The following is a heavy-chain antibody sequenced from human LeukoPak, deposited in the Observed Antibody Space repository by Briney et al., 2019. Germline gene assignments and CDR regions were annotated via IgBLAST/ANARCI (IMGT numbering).Heavy chain of an antibody. V-gene: IGHV1-2*02. D-gene: IGHD2-2*01. J-gene: IGHJ4*02. Sequence: GASVKVSCKASGYTFTSYYMHWVRQAPGQGLEWMGWINPNSGGTNYAQKFQGRVTMTRDTSISTAYMELSRLRSDDTAVYYCARDQWDIVVVPAATAVFDYWGQGTLVTVSS. CDR1: GYTFTSYY. CDR3: ARDQWDIVVVPAATAVFDY. CDR2: INPNSGGT.